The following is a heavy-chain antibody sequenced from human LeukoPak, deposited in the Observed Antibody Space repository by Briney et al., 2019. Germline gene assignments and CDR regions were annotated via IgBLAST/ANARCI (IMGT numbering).Heavy chain of an antibody. V-gene: IGHV4-34*01. D-gene: IGHD2-21*02. Sequence: SETLSLTCAVYGGSFIPYYWSWIRQPPGKGLEWIGEINHSGGTNYNPSLKSRVTISVDTSKNQFSLKLSSVTAADTAVYYCARGGFYCGGDCYVDYWGQGTLVTVSS. CDR1: GGSFIPYY. J-gene: IGHJ4*02. CDR2: INHSGGT. CDR3: ARGGFYCGGDCYVDY.